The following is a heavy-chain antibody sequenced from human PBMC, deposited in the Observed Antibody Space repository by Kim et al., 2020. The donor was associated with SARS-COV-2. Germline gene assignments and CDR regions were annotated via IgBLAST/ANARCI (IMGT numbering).Heavy chain of an antibody. J-gene: IGHJ4*02. V-gene: IGHV3-33*05. CDR2: ISYDGSNK. CDR3: ASPVRGDYAASDAAALDY. Sequence: GGSLRLSCAASGFTFSSYGMHWVRQAPGKGLEWVAVISYDGSNKYYADSVKGRFTISRDNSKNTLYLQMNSLRAEDTAVYYCASPVRGDYAASDAAALDYWGQGTLVTVSS. CDR1: GFTFSSYG. D-gene: IGHD4-17*01.